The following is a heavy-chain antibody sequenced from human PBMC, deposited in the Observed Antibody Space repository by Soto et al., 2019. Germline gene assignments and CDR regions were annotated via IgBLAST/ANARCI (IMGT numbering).Heavy chain of an antibody. J-gene: IGHJ4*02. D-gene: IGHD3-22*01. Sequence: QVHLVESGGGVVQPGRSLRLSCAASGFTFSSYAMHWVRQAPGKGLEWVAVISYDGSNKYYADSVKGRFTISRDNSKNTLYLQMNSLRAEDTAVYYCARGVPYYYDTSGYYSFDCWGQGTLVTVSS. CDR2: ISYDGSNK. CDR1: GFTFSSYA. V-gene: IGHV3-30-3*01. CDR3: ARGVPYYYDTSGYYSFDC.